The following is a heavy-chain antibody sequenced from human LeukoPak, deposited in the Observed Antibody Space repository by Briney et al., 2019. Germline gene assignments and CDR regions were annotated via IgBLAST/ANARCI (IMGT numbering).Heavy chain of an antibody. CDR2: INPNSGGT. CDR3: ARDGPNDRSGSYGDY. CDR1: GYTFSGYY. J-gene: IGHJ4*02. Sequence: ASVKVSCKASGYTFSGYYIHWVRQAPGQGLEWMGWINPNSGGTNLAQKFQGRVTMTRDTSISTAYMELNKMTSDDTAVYYCARDGPNDRSGSYGDYWGQGTLVTVSS. V-gene: IGHV1-2*02. D-gene: IGHD1-26*01.